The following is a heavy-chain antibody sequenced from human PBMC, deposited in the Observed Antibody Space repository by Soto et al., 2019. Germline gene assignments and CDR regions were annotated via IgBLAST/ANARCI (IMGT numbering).Heavy chain of an antibody. V-gene: IGHV4-39*01. CDR3: ATQGYYTPTKPQPPSRF. CDR2: IYYTGNT. CDR1: GDSISSSDYY. D-gene: IGHD1-26*01. Sequence: PSETLSLTCTVSGDSISSSDYYWGWIRQPPGKGLEWIGSIYYTGNTYYNPSLQSRVSLSIDTSRKRFSLQLVSVTAADTAVYYCATQGYYTPTKPQPPSRFWGQGTQVTVSS. J-gene: IGHJ4*02.